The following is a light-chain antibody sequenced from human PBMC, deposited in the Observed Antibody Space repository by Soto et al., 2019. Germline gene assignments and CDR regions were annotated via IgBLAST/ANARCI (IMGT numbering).Light chain of an antibody. Sequence: DIQMTQSPSTLSASVGDRVTITCRASQSVSNWLAWYQQKPGKAPRLLIHGASTLGGGVPSRFSGSGSATEFTLTIRSLQPDDFATYYCQHYNTYSCAFGQGTKLEIK. V-gene: IGKV1-5*01. CDR2: GAS. CDR3: QHYNTYSCA. J-gene: IGKJ2*02. CDR1: QSVSNW.